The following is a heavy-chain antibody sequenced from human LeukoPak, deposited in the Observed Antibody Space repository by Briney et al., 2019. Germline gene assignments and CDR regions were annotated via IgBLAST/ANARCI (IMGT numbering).Heavy chain of an antibody. CDR1: GFTFSSYS. Sequence: GGSLRLSCAASGFTFSSYSMNWVRQAPGKGLEWVSYISSRSRTIYYADSVKGRFTISRDNAKNSLYLQMNSLRAEDTAVYYCARGRLIAAAGTNWFDPWGQGTLVTVSS. D-gene: IGHD6-13*01. CDR2: ISSRSRTI. V-gene: IGHV3-48*04. J-gene: IGHJ5*02. CDR3: ARGRLIAAAGTNWFDP.